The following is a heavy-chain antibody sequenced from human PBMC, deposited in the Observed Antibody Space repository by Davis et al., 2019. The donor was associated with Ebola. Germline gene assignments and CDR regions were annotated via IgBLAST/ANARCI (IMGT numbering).Heavy chain of an antibody. CDR1: GFVFSSYV. CDR2: LGLSADT. V-gene: IGHV3-23*01. CDR3: AREGRAVAGIHYYYYGMDV. D-gene: IGHD6-19*01. Sequence: PGGSLRLSCAASGFVFSSYVMSWVRRAPGKGLEWVSTLGLSADTYYADSVKGRFTISRDNSKNTLYLQMNSLRAEDTAVYYCAREGRAVAGIHYYYYGMDVWGKGTTVTVSS. J-gene: IGHJ6*04.